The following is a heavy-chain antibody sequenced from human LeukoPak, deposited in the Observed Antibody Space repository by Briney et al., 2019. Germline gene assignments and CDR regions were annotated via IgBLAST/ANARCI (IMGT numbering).Heavy chain of an antibody. Sequence: SETLSLTCTVSGGSISSYYWSWIRQPPGKGLEWIGYIYYSGSTNYNPSLKSRVTISVDTSKNQFSLKLSSVTAADTAVYYRARHNTAMYPYYFDYWGQGTLVTVSS. D-gene: IGHD5-18*01. CDR1: GGSISSYY. V-gene: IGHV4-59*08. CDR3: ARHNTAMYPYYFDY. J-gene: IGHJ4*02. CDR2: IYYSGST.